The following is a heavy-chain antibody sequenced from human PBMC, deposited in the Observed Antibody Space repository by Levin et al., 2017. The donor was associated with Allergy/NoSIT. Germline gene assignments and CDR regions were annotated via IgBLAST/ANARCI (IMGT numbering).Heavy chain of an antibody. CDR3: ASRGSFDH. D-gene: IGHD3-10*01. CDR2: ITSDGSNI. V-gene: IGHV3-30*03. Sequence: LPGGSLRLSCAASGLSFGDYGMHWVRQAPDRGLEWVTLITSDGSNIFYADSVKGRFIVSRDNSRNLLYLQLNSLRPEDAGVYYCASRGSFDHWGQGTPVTVSS. J-gene: IGHJ4*02. CDR1: GLSFGDYG.